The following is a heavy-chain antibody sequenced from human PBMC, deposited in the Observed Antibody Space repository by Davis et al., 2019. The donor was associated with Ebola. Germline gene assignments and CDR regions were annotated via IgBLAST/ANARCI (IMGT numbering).Heavy chain of an antibody. J-gene: IGHJ4*02. CDR2: ISTFDGKT. V-gene: IGHV1-18*01. D-gene: IGHD4-17*01. Sequence: ASAKVSCKASAYIFISYGISWLRQAPRQGPEWMGCISTFDGKTKYVQKFQGRVTMTRDKSTSTVYMELRSLRSDDTAVYYCARGLDFGDYTDYWGQGTLVTVAS. CDR3: ARGLDFGDYTDY. CDR1: AYIFISYG.